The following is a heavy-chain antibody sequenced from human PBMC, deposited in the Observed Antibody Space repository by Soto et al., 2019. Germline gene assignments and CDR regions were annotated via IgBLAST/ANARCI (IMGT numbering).Heavy chain of an antibody. CDR3: ARDMGRESIAALSPYYYYGMDV. J-gene: IGHJ6*02. CDR1: GGSFSGYY. Sequence: SETLSLTCAVYGGSFSGYYWSWIRQPPGKGLEWIGEINHSGSTNYNPSLKSRVTISVDTSKNQFSLKLSSVTAADTAVYYCARDMGRESIAALSPYYYYGMDVWGQGTTVTVSS. CDR2: INHSGST. D-gene: IGHD6-6*01. V-gene: IGHV4-34*01.